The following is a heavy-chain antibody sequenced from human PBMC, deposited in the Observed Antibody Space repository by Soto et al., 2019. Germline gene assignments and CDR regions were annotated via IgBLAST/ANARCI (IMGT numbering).Heavy chain of an antibody. V-gene: IGHV3-30-3*01. D-gene: IGHD6-13*01. Sequence: GGSLRLSCAASGFTFSSYAMHWVRQAPGKGLEWVAVISYDGSNKYCADSVKGRFTISRDNSKNTLYLQMNSLRAEDTAVYYCAREGDSSFLAVVYYYYGMDVWGQGTTVTVSS. CDR3: AREGDSSFLAVVYYYYGMDV. CDR1: GFTFSSYA. CDR2: ISYDGSNK. J-gene: IGHJ6*02.